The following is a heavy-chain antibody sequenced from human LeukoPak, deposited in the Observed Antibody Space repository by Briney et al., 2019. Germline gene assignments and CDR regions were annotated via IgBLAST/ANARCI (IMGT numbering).Heavy chain of an antibody. CDR2: IKQGGSEK. D-gene: IGHD6-13*01. Sequence: GGSLRLSCAASGFTFSSYWMSWVRQAPGKGLDWVANIKQGGSEKYYVDSVKGRFTISRDNAKNSLYLQMNSLRAEDTAVYYCATARMLVFDYWGQGTLVTVSS. CDR1: GFTFSSYW. CDR3: ATARMLVFDY. V-gene: IGHV3-7*01. J-gene: IGHJ4*02.